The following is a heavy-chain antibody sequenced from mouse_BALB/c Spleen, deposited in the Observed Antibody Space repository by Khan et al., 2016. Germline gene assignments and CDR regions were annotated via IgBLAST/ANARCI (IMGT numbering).Heavy chain of an antibody. Sequence: VQLKESGPGLVKPSQSLSLTCSVTGYSITSGYYWNWIRQFPGNKLEWMGYISYDGSNNYNPSLKNRISITRDTSKNTFVLKLNSVTTNDAATYYCAGDSYYFDYWDQATTLAVSS. CDR1: GYSITSGYY. V-gene: IGHV3-6*02. J-gene: IGHJ2*01. CDR2: ISYDGSN. CDR3: AGDSYYFDY.